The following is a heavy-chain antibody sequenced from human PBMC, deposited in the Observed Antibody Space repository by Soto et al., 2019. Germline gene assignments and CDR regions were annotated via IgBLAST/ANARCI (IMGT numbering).Heavy chain of an antibody. V-gene: IGHV4-34*01. Sequence: SETLSLTCAVYGGSFSGYYWSWIRQPPGKGLEWIGEINHSGSTNYNPSLKSRVTISVDTSKNQFSLKLSSVTAADTAVYYCARGLVYAISDPLPYAFDIWGQGTMVTVSS. D-gene: IGHD2-8*01. CDR3: ARGLVYAISDPLPYAFDI. J-gene: IGHJ3*02. CDR2: INHSGST. CDR1: GGSFSGYY.